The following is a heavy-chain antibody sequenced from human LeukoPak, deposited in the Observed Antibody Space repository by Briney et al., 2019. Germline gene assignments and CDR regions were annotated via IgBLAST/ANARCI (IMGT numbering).Heavy chain of an antibody. Sequence: GASVKVSCKASGGTFSSYAISWVRQAPGQGLEWMGGIIPIFGTANYAQKFQGRVTITADKSTSTAYMELSSLRSEDTAVYYCARRIAARPAHFDYWGQGTLVTVSS. CDR2: IIPIFGTA. D-gene: IGHD6-6*01. CDR1: GGTFSSYA. V-gene: IGHV1-69*06. CDR3: ARRIAARPAHFDY. J-gene: IGHJ4*02.